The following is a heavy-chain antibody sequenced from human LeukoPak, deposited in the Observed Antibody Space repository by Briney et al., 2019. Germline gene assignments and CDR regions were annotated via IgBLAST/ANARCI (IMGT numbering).Heavy chain of an antibody. Sequence: ASVKVSCKASGGTFSSFAISWVRQAPGQGLEWVGGIIPIFGTANYAQKLQGRVTMTTDTSTSTAYMELRSLRSDDTAVYYCARDDSSGYAIWGQGTMVTVSS. CDR1: GGTFSSFA. CDR3: ARDDSSGYAI. J-gene: IGHJ3*02. V-gene: IGHV1-69*05. D-gene: IGHD3-22*01. CDR2: IIPIFGTA.